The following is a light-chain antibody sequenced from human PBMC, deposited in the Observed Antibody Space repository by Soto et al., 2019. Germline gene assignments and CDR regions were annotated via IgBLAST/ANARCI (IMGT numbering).Light chain of an antibody. J-gene: IGKJ3*01. V-gene: IGKV3-20*01. Sequence: EIVMTQSPGTLSLSPGETATLSCRASQSVSSNYVAWFHQKPGQAPRLLIYGASSRATVVPDRFSARGSGTDFTLTISRLENEDFAVYYCQQYGRSPFTFGPGTKVDIK. CDR1: QSVSSNY. CDR3: QQYGRSPFT. CDR2: GAS.